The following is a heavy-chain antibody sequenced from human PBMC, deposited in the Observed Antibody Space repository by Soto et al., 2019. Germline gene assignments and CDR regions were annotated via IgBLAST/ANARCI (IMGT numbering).Heavy chain of an antibody. CDR2: IYYSGIT. V-gene: IGHV4-59*01. CDR1: INNYY. D-gene: IGHD1-20*01. Sequence: INNYYWSWIRQPPGKGLEWIGYIYYSGITNYNPSLKSRVTISVDTSKNQFSLKLSSVTAADTAVYYCARYKSNYYYGMDVWGQGTTVTVSS. J-gene: IGHJ6*02. CDR3: ARYKSNYYYGMDV.